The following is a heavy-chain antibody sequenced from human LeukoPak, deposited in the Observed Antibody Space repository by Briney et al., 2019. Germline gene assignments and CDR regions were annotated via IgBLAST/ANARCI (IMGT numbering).Heavy chain of an antibody. D-gene: IGHD1-14*01. V-gene: IGHV3-23*01. Sequence: GSLRLSCAASGFTFSSYAMSWVRQAPGKGLEWVSGISRSAEITHYADSVKGRFTISRDNSRNSLFLQMSSLRAEDTALYYCAKETADWPRNRMFDFWGQGTPVTVSS. J-gene: IGHJ4*02. CDR1: GFTFSSYA. CDR3: AKETADWPRNRMFDF. CDR2: ISRSAEIT.